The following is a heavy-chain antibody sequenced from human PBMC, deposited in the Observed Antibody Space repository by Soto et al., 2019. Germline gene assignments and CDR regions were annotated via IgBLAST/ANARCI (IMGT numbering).Heavy chain of an antibody. CDR1: GFTFSSYG. CDR3: TTWRSRFNFAY. CDR2: IWDDGDKK. Sequence: GGSLRLSCAASGFTFSSYGMHWVRQAPGKGLEWLASIWDDGDKKIYGDSVKGRFTASRDNSKGTLYLEMDSLRAEDTAVYYCTTWRSRFNFAYWGQGALVTVSS. V-gene: IGHV3-30*02. D-gene: IGHD1-26*01. J-gene: IGHJ4*02.